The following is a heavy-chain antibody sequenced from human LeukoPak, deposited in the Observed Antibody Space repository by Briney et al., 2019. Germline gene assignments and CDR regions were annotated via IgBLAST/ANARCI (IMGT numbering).Heavy chain of an antibody. CDR2: VKSKTDGGTI. CDR1: GFIFSNAW. D-gene: IGHD6-6*01. V-gene: IGHV3-15*01. CDR3: TTGATSNRNY. J-gene: IGHJ4*02. Sequence: GGSLRLSCAASGFIFSNAWMSWVRQVPGKGLEWIGRVKSKTDGGTIDYTAPAKGRFTISRDDSISTHYLQLSSLTTEDTAVYYCTTGATSNRNYWGQGTLVTVSS.